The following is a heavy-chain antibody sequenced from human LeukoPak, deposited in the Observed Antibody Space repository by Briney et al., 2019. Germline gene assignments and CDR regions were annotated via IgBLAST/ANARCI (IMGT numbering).Heavy chain of an antibody. D-gene: IGHD1-26*01. CDR2: ISWNSGSI. J-gene: IGHJ4*02. CDR1: GFTFDDYA. CDR3: ASSAAVRVGATGYFDY. V-gene: IGHV3-9*01. Sequence: PGRSPRLSCAASGFTFDDYAMHWVRQAPGKGLEWVSGISWNSGSIGYADSVKGRFTISRDNAKNSLYLQMNSLRAEDTAVYYCASSAAVRVGATGYFDYWGQGTLVTVSS.